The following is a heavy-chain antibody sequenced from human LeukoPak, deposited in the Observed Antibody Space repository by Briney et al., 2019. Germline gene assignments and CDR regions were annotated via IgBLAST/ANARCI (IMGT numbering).Heavy chain of an antibody. J-gene: IGHJ4*02. V-gene: IGHV1-46*01. CDR2: INPSGGST. CDR1: GYTFTSYY. Sequence: ASVEVSCRASGYTFTSYYMHWVRQAPGQGLEWMGIINPSGGSTTYAQKFQGRVTMTRDMSTSTVYMELSSLRSEDTAVYYCARDLTPNFYDSSDYYRRDYWGQGTLVTVSS. CDR3: ARDLTPNFYDSSDYYRRDY. D-gene: IGHD3-22*01.